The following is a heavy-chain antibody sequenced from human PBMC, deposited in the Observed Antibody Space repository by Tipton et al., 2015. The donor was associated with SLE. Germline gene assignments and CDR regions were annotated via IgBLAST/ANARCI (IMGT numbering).Heavy chain of an antibody. CDR3: ARDCDFRNAFDL. V-gene: IGHV4-34*01. J-gene: IGHJ2*01. Sequence: TLSLTCAVYGGSFSGYYWSWIRQPPGKGLGWIGSIYYSGSTYYNPSLKSRVTISVDTSKNQFSLKLSSVTAAGTAVYYCARDCDFRNAFDLWGRGTLVTVSS. CDR2: IYYSGST. CDR1: GGSFSGYY. D-gene: IGHD1-14*01.